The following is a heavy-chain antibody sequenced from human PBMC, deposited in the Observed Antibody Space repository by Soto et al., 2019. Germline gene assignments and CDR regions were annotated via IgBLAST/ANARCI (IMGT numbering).Heavy chain of an antibody. V-gene: IGHV3-30-3*01. D-gene: IGHD4-4*01. CDR3: ARPRWRDDYNWGYFDL. CDR1: GFTFSSYA. CDR2: ISYDGSNK. J-gene: IGHJ2*01. Sequence: QVQLVESGGGVVQPGRSLRLSCAASGFTFSSYAMHWVRQAPGKGLEWVAVISYDGSNKYYTDSVKGRFTISRDNSKNTLYLQRNSLRADDTAVYYCARPRWRDDYNWGYFDLWGRGTLVTVAS.